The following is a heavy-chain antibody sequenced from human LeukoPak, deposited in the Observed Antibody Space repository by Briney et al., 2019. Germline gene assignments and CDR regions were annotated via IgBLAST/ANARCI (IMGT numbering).Heavy chain of an antibody. V-gene: IGHV3-74*01. CDR2: INSDGSWT. D-gene: IGHD2-2*01. J-gene: IGHJ4*02. CDR1: GNYW. CDR3: VSFYETY. Sequence: GGSLRLSCAASGNYWMHWVRQAPGKGLVWVSHINSDGSWTSYADSVKGRFTISKDNAKNTLYLQMNNLGAEDTAVYYCVSFYETYWGRGTLVTVSS.